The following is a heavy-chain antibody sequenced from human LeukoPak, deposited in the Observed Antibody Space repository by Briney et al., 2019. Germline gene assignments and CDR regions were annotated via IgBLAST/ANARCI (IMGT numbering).Heavy chain of an antibody. CDR3: ARDPTNTSGRYAHSDY. V-gene: IGHV1-8*01. J-gene: IGHJ4*02. D-gene: IGHD6-19*01. CDR1: GYTFTSYD. Sequence: GASVKVSCKAFGYTFTSYDINWVRQATGQGLEWMGWMNPNSGNTGYAQKFQGRVTMTRNTSISTAYMELSSLRSEDTAVYYCARDPTNTSGRYAHSDYWGQGTLVTVSS. CDR2: MNPNSGNT.